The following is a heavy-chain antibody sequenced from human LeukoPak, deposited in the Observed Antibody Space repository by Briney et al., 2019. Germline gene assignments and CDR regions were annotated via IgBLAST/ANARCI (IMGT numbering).Heavy chain of an antibody. Sequence: SETLSLTCTVSGGSISSYYWSWIRQPPGKGLEWIGYIYYSGSTNYNPSLKSRVTISVDTSKNQFSLKLSSVTAADTAVYCCARALRYCSSTSCSNWFDPWGQGTLVTVSS. CDR2: IYYSGST. D-gene: IGHD2-2*01. V-gene: IGHV4-59*01. CDR1: GGSISSYY. J-gene: IGHJ5*02. CDR3: ARALRYCSSTSCSNWFDP.